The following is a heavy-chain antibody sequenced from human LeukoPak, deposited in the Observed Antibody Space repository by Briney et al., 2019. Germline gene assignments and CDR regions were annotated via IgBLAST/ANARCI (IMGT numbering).Heavy chain of an antibody. Sequence: SSETLSLTCTVSGGSISSSSYYWGWIRQPPGKGLEWIGTISYSGSTYYNPSLKSRVTISVDTSKNQFSLKLSSVTAADTAVYYCARDWGTTLDYWGQGTLVTVSS. CDR3: ARDWGTTLDY. V-gene: IGHV4-39*07. J-gene: IGHJ4*02. CDR2: ISYSGST. CDR1: GGSISSSSYY. D-gene: IGHD3-16*01.